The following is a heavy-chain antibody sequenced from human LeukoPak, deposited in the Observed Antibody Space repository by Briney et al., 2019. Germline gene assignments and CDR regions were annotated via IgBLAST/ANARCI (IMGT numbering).Heavy chain of an antibody. J-gene: IGHJ4*02. Sequence: PSETLSLTCAVSGASISSSNYYWGWVRQSPGKGLEWIGNIYSSGNTYYNASLKSRVTMYIDTSKNQFSLKLSSVTAADTAVYYCAREYCSGGSCYFVVIKRYLDYWGQGTLVTVSS. CDR1: GASISSSNYY. V-gene: IGHV4-39*07. D-gene: IGHD2-15*01. CDR2: IYSSGNT. CDR3: AREYCSGGSCYFVVIKRYLDY.